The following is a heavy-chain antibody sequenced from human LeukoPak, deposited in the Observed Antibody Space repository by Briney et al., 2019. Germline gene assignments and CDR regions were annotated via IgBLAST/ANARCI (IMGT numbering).Heavy chain of an antibody. J-gene: IGHJ4*02. CDR1: GGSFSGYY. CDR2: IYYSGST. V-gene: IGHV4-59*01. CDR3: ARSGNWGFDY. Sequence: SETLSLTCAVYGGSFSGYYWSWIRQPPGKGLEWIGYIYYSGSTNYNPSLKSRVTISVDTSKNQFSLKLSSVTAADTAVYYCARSGNWGFDYWGQGTLVTVSS. D-gene: IGHD7-27*01.